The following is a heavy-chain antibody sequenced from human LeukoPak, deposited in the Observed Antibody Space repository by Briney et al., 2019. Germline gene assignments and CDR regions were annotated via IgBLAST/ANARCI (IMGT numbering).Heavy chain of an antibody. CDR3: ARGGIHYYDSSGYGLLDY. Sequence: PGASVKVSCKASGGTFSSYAISWVRQAPGQGLEWMGGIIPIFGAANYAQKFQGRVTITTDESTRKAYMELSSLRSEDTAVYYCARGGIHYYDSSGYGLLDYWGQGTLVTVSS. CDR1: GGTFSSYA. J-gene: IGHJ4*02. V-gene: IGHV1-69*05. CDR2: IIPIFGAA. D-gene: IGHD3-22*01.